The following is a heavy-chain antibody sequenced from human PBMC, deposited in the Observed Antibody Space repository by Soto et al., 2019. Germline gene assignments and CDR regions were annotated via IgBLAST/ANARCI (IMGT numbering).Heavy chain of an antibody. CDR1: GFPFSSYA. Sequence: QVQLVESGGGVVQPGRSLRRSCAASGFPFSSYAMHWDRQAPGKGLEWVAVISYDGSNKYYADYVKGRFTISRDNCNNTRYLQMNSLRVEDMAVYYCASDPQEVDHYFDYWGQGTLVTVSS. CDR2: ISYDGSNK. J-gene: IGHJ4*02. D-gene: IGHD5-12*01. V-gene: IGHV3-30-3*01. CDR3: ASDPQEVDHYFDY.